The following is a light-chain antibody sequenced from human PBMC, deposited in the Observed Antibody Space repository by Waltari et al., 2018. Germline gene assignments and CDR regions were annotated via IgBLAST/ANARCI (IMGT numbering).Light chain of an antibody. CDR2: EDN. CDR1: ALPKKY. CDR3: YSTDSSDTHRGV. J-gene: IGLJ2*01. Sequence: SYELTQPPSVSVSPGQTARITCSGDALPKKYAYWYQQTSAQAPILVIYEDNKRPSGIPERFSGSSSGAMATLTIGGAQVEDEADYYCYSTDSSDTHRGVFGGGTKLTVL. V-gene: IGLV3-10*01.